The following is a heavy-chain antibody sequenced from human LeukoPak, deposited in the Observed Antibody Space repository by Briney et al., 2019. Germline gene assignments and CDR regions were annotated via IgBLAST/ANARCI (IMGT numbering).Heavy chain of an antibody. CDR2: ISYDGRNQ. D-gene: IGHD3-10*01. Sequence: GGSLRLSCEASGFIFSSYGFHWVRQAPGKGLEWVTLISYDGRNQYYGQSVKGRFTISRDNAKNSLYLQMNSLRAEDTAVYYCAIPPLSGTGSSRPLAGVDVWGQGTTVTVSS. CDR3: AIPPLSGTGSSRPLAGVDV. J-gene: IGHJ6*02. V-gene: IGHV3-30*03. CDR1: GFIFSSYG.